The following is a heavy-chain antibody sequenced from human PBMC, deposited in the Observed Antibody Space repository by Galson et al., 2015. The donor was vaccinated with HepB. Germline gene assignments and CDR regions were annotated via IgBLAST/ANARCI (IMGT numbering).Heavy chain of an antibody. J-gene: IGHJ4*02. CDR1: GFTFSNAW. D-gene: IGHD3-16*01. CDR2: IKSKTDGGTT. V-gene: IGHV3-15*01. Sequence: SLRLSCAASGFTFSNAWMSWVRQAPGKGLEWVGRIKSKTDGGTTDYAAPVKGRFTLSRDDSKNTLYLQMNSLKTEDTAVYYCTTFPRFDYVWGSYRDYWGQGTLVTVSS. CDR3: TTFPRFDYVWGSYRDY.